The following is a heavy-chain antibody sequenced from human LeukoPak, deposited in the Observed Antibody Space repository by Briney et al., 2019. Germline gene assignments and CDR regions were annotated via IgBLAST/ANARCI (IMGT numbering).Heavy chain of an antibody. CDR3: ARESEIAAAFDI. CDR1: GYTFTSYY. J-gene: IGHJ3*02. CDR2: INPSGGSS. V-gene: IGHV1-46*01. D-gene: IGHD6-13*01. Sequence: ASVKVSCKASGYTFTSYYMHWVRQAPGQGLEWMGIINPSGGSSCYAQKFQGRVTMTRDTSTSTVYMELSSLRSEDTAVYYCARESEIAAAFDIWGQGTMVTVSS.